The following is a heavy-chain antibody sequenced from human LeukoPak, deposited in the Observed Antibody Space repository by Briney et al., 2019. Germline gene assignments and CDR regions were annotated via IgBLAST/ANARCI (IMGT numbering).Heavy chain of an antibody. V-gene: IGHV4-59*08. CDR3: ARNGGSSRTYYLDD. D-gene: IGHD1-26*01. J-gene: IGHJ4*02. CDR2: FYDGGTA. Sequence: SETLCHTRVVPGGSVNSYYWSSLPHPPEEGLEWIVNFYDGGTANYNPSLKSRVTISLEKPKNQFSLSLTSMTAADTAVYYCARNGGSSRTYYLDDWGQGTLVTVSS. CDR1: GGSVNSYY.